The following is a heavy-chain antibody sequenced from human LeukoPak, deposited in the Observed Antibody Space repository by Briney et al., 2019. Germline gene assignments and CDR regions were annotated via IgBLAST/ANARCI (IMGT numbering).Heavy chain of an antibody. D-gene: IGHD5-18*01. Sequence: LSLTCTVSGGSISSYYWSWIRQAPGKGLEWVSYISSSGSTIYYADSVKGRFTISRDNSKNTLYLQMNSLRAEDTAVYYCAKDRRDTAVDTRSYYYYMDVWGKGTTVTVSS. CDR2: ISSSGSTI. J-gene: IGHJ6*03. V-gene: IGHV3-11*04. CDR1: GGSISSYY. CDR3: AKDRRDTAVDTRSYYYYMDV.